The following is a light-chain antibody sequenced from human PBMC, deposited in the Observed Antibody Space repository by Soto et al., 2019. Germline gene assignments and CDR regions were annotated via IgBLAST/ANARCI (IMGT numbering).Light chain of an antibody. Sequence: IVFTQSPGTLSLSPGERATLPCRASQSVSSSYLAWYQQKPGQAPRLLIYGASSRATGIPDRFSGSGSGTDFTLTISRLEPEDFAVYYCQQYGSSGTFGQGTKVDIK. V-gene: IGKV3-20*01. CDR1: QSVSSSY. J-gene: IGKJ1*01. CDR2: GAS. CDR3: QQYGSSGT.